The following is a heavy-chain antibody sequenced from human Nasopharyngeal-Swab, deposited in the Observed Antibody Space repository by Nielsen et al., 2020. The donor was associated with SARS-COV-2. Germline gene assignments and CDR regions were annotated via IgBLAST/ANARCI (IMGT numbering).Heavy chain of an antibody. CDR1: GFSWSTYA. CDR2: VSDSGVST. J-gene: IGHJ5*02. CDR3: ATSGALQGRNCFDP. D-gene: IGHD2-15*01. V-gene: IGHV3-23*01. Sequence: GESLKISCAASGFSWSTYAMTWVRQAQGKGREWVSTVSDSGVSTYKTDSVKGRFTISRDNSKNTLYLQMNSLRDEDTAIYYCATSGALQGRNCFDPWGQGTLVTVSS.